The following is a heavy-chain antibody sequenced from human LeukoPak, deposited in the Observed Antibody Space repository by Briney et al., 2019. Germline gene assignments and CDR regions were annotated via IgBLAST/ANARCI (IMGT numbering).Heavy chain of an antibody. J-gene: IGHJ4*02. D-gene: IGHD3-3*01. V-gene: IGHV4-61*02. CDR3: ARSPYYDFWSGYYERFDY. Sequence: SQTLSLTCTVSGGSISSGSYYWSWIRQPAGKGLEWIRRIYTSGSTNYNPSLKSRVTISVDTSKNQFSLKLSSVTAADTAVYYCARSPYYDFWSGYYERFDYWGQGTLVTVSS. CDR1: GGSISSGSYY. CDR2: IYTSGST.